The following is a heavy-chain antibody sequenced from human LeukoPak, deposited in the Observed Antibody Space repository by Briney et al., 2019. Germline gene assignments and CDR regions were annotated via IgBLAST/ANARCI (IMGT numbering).Heavy chain of an antibody. Sequence: QPGGSLRLSCAASGFTFSSYAMSWVRQAPGKGLEWVSAISGSGGSTYYADSVKGRFTISRDNSKNTLYLQMNSLRSEDTAVYYCARDLYSSSWYVFDYWGRGTLVTVSS. V-gene: IGHV3-23*01. J-gene: IGHJ4*02. CDR1: GFTFSSYA. CDR2: ISGSGGST. D-gene: IGHD6-13*01. CDR3: ARDLYSSSWYVFDY.